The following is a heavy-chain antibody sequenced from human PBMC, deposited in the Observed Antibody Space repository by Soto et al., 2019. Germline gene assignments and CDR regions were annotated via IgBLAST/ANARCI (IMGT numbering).Heavy chain of an antibody. CDR2: IIPIFGTA. J-gene: IGHJ6*04. D-gene: IGHD5-12*01. CDR3: ASDSGSGYDNYYYYGMDV. Sequence: QVQLVQSGAEVKKPGSSVKVSCKASGGTFSSYAISWVRQAPGQGLEWMGGIIPIFGTANYAQKFQGRVTITADKSTSTAYMELSSLRSEDKAVYYCASDSGSGYDNYYYYGMDVWGKGTTVTVSA. V-gene: IGHV1-69*06. CDR1: GGTFSSYA.